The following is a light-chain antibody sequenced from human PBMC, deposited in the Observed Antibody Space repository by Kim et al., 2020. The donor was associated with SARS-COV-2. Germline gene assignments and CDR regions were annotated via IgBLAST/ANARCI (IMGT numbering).Light chain of an antibody. CDR2: AAS. CDR3: QQSYSTPLT. Sequence: AAGGERVTSTCRERQSISSYLNWYQQKTGKAPKRLSYAASSLQSGVPSRFSGSGSGTDFTLNISSLQPEDCATYYCQQSYSTPLTFGGGTKVDIK. CDR1: QSISSY. V-gene: IGKV1-39*01. J-gene: IGKJ4*01.